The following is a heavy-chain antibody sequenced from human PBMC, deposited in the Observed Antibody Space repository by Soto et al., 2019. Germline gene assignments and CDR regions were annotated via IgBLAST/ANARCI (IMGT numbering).Heavy chain of an antibody. CDR1: GGTFSSYT. Sequence: SVKVSCKASGGTFSSYTISWVRQAPGQGLEWMGRIIPILGIANYAQKFQGRVTITADKSTSTAYMELSSLRSEDTAVYYCARPAPWDDAFDIWGQGTMVTVSS. J-gene: IGHJ3*02. D-gene: IGHD1-26*01. V-gene: IGHV1-69*02. CDR3: ARPAPWDDAFDI. CDR2: IIPILGIA.